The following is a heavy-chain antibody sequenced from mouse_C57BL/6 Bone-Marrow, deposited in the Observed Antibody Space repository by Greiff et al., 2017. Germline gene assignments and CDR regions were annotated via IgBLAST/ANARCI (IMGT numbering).Heavy chain of an antibody. D-gene: IGHD4-1*01. Sequence: VQRVESGPGLVAPSQSLSITSTVSGFSLTSYGVDWVRQSPGKGLEWLGVIWGVGSTNYNSALKSRLSISKDNSKSQVFLKMNSLQTDDTAMYYCASDLGRGFAYWGQGTLVTVSA. CDR3: ASDLGRGFAY. CDR1: GFSLTSYG. J-gene: IGHJ3*01. CDR2: IWGVGST. V-gene: IGHV2-6*01.